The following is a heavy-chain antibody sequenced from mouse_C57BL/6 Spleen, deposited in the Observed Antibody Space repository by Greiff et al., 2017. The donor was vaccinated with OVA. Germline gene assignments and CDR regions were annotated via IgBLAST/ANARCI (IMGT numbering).Heavy chain of an antibody. Sequence: VHVKQSGPELVKPGASVKISCKASGYSFTDYNMNWVKQSNGKSLEWIGVINPNYGTTSYNQKFKGKATLTVDQSSSTAYMQLNSLTSEDSAVYYCARGGTTVVAHWYFDVWGTGTTVTVSS. CDR2: INPNYGTT. CDR1: GYSFTDYN. D-gene: IGHD1-1*01. J-gene: IGHJ1*03. CDR3: ARGGTTVVAHWYFDV. V-gene: IGHV1-39*01.